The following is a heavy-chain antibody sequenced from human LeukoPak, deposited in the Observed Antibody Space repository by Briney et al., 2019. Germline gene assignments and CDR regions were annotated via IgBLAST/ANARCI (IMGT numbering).Heavy chain of an antibody. D-gene: IGHD5-18*01. CDR3: ARDTNTAMADFDY. J-gene: IGHJ4*02. CDR1: GFTFSSYE. CDR2: ISSSGSTI. V-gene: IGHV3-48*03. Sequence: PGGSLRLSCAASGFTFSSYEVNWVRQAPGKGLEWVSYISSSGSTIYYADSVKGRFTISRDNAKNSLYLQMNSLRAEDTAVYYCARDTNTAMADFDYWGQGTLVTVSS.